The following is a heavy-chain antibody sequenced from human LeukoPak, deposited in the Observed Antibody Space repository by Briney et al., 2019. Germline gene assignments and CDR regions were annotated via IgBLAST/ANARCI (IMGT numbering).Heavy chain of an antibody. J-gene: IGHJ6*03. V-gene: IGHV4-59*01. CDR1: GGSISSYY. CDR2: IYYGGST. D-gene: IGHD3-10*01. CDR3: ARGVTMVRGPPYYYYMDV. Sequence: SETLSLTCTVSGGSISSYYWSWIRQPPGKGLEGMGYIYYGGSTNYNPSLKSRVTISVDTSKNQYSLKLSSVTAADTAVYYCARGVTMVRGPPYYYYMDVWGKGTTVTVSS.